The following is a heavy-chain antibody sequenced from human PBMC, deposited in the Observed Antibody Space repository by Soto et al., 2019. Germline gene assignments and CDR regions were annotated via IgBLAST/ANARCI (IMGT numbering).Heavy chain of an antibody. CDR3: TRGTDLRYCTGYSCPGIDV. Sequence: PGGSLRLSCVASGFNLNTYGIYWVRQAPGKGLQWVAQILYDGSKKHYADSVRGLFTITRDNSKNTVYLQMDSLRVDDTAMYYCTRGTDLRYCTGYSCPGIDVWRQGTTVTV. CDR1: GFNLNTYG. V-gene: IGHV3-30*03. CDR2: ILYDGSKK. J-gene: IGHJ6*02. D-gene: IGHD2-15*01.